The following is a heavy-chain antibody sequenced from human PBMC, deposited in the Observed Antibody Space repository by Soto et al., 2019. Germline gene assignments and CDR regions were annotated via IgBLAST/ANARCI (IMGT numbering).Heavy chain of an antibody. Sequence: TSETLSLTCTVSGGSISSGDYYWSWIRQPPGKGLEWIGYIYYSGSTYYNPSLKSRVTISVDTSKNQFSLKLSPVTAADTAVYYCARARIFGVPLDYWGQGTLVTVSS. D-gene: IGHD3-3*01. CDR2: IYYSGST. CDR3: ARARIFGVPLDY. J-gene: IGHJ4*02. V-gene: IGHV4-30-4*01. CDR1: GGSISSGDYY.